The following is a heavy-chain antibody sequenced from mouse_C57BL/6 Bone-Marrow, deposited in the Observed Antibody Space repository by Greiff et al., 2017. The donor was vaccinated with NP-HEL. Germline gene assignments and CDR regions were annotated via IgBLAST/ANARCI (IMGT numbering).Heavy chain of an antibody. CDR2: IWSGGST. CDR1: GFSLTSYG. D-gene: IGHD2-10*02. V-gene: IGHV2-2*01. J-gene: IGHJ3*01. CDR3: ARNKRMSFAY. Sequence: VQLQQSGPGLVQPSQSLSITCTVSGFSLTSYGVHWVRQSPGKGLEWLGVIWSGGSTAYNAAFISRLSISKDNSKSQVFFKMNSLQADDTAIYYCARNKRMSFAYWGQGTLVTVSA.